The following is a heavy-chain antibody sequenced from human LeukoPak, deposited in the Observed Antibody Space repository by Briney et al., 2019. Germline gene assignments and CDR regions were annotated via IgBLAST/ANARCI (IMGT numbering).Heavy chain of an antibody. CDR3: ARAIAAAGPLGY. D-gene: IGHD6-13*01. CDR2: ISYDGSNK. V-gene: IGHV3-30*03. Sequence: PGGSLRLSRAASGFTFSSYGMHWVRQAPGKGLEWVAVISYDGSNKYYADSVKGRFTISRDNSKNTLYLQMNSLRAEDTAVYYCARAIAAAGPLGYWGQGTLVTVSS. J-gene: IGHJ4*02. CDR1: GFTFSSYG.